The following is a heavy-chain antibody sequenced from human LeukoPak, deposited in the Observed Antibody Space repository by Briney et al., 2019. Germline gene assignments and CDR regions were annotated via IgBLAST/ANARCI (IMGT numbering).Heavy chain of an antibody. D-gene: IGHD4-17*01. Sequence: PGGSLRLSCAASGFTVSSNYMSWVRQAPGKGLEWVSGMSGSGGSTYYADSVKGRFTISRDNAKNSLYLQMNSLRAEDTAAYHCAKGRNEDGDAALNYWGQGTLVTVSS. CDR2: MSGSGGST. V-gene: IGHV3-23*01. CDR3: AKGRNEDGDAALNY. J-gene: IGHJ4*02. CDR1: GFTVSSNY.